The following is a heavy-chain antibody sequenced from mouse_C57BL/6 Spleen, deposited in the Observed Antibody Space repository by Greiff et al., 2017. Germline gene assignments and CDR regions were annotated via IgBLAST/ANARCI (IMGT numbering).Heavy chain of an antibody. CDR2: INPNNGGT. J-gene: IGHJ4*01. V-gene: IGHV1-26*01. D-gene: IGHD2-10*02. CDR3: ARRVWASMDY. CDR1: GYTFTDYY. Sequence: VQLQQPGPELVKPGASVKISCKASGYTFTDYYMNWVKQSHGKSLEWIGDINPNNGGTSYNQKFKGKATLTVDKSSSTAYMELRSQTSEDSAVDYWARRVWASMDYWGQGTSVTVSS.